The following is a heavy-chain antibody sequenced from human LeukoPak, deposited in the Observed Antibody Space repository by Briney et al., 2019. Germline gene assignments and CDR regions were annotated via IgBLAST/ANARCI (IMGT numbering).Heavy chain of an antibody. CDR1: GFTASNNY. J-gene: IGHJ4*02. CDR2: IYSGGNT. D-gene: IGHD3-10*01. CDR3: ARGLRLSPGSYYDY. Sequence: GGSLRLSCAASGFTASNNYMSWVRQAPGQGLGWVSVIYSGGNTYYADSVKGRFTISRDNSKNTLYLQMSSLRAEDTAVYYCARGLRLSPGSYYDYWGQGTLVTVSS. V-gene: IGHV3-66*01.